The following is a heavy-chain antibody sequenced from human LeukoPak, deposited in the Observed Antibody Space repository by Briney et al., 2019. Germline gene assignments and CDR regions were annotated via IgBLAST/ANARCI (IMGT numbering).Heavy chain of an antibody. CDR2: ISSSGSST. CDR1: GFTFSSYA. J-gene: IGHJ3*02. D-gene: IGHD5-12*01. CDR3: AKPDIMATTRGAFDI. V-gene: IGHV3-23*01. Sequence: GGSLRLSCAASGFTFSSYAMSWVRQAPGKGLEWVSTISSSGSSTYYADSVKGRFTISRDNSENTLYLQMNSLRAEDTAVYYCAKPDIMATTRGAFDIWGQGTMVTVSS.